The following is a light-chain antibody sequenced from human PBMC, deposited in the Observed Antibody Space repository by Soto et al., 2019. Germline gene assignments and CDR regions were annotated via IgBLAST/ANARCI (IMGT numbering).Light chain of an antibody. J-gene: IGLJ3*02. CDR1: SSDVGGYDF. CDR3: SSYTSSDTLV. CDR2: EVT. Sequence: QSALTQPASVSGSPGQSITISCTGTSSDVGGYDFVSWYQQHPAKAPRLIISEVTNRPSGVSNRFSGSKSGNTASLTISGLQAEDEADYFCSSYTSSDTLVVGGGTKLTVL. V-gene: IGLV2-14*01.